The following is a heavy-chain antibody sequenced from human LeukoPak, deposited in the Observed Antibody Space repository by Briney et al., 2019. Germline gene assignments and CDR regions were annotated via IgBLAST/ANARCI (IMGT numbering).Heavy chain of an antibody. CDR2: TSGSGGTT. Sequence: GGSPRLSCAASGFTFSSYAMSWVRQAPGKGLEWVSCTSGSGGTTYYADSVKGRFTISRDNSKNTLYLQMNSLRAEDTAVYYCAKGRDYGGLRSAFDIWGQGTMVTVSS. V-gene: IGHV3-23*01. D-gene: IGHD4-23*01. CDR3: AKGRDYGGLRSAFDI. J-gene: IGHJ3*02. CDR1: GFTFSSYA.